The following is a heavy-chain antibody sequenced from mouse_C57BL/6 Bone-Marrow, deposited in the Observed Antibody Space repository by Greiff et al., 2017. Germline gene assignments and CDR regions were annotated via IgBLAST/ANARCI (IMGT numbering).Heavy chain of an antibody. V-gene: IGHV1-81*01. D-gene: IGHD2-12*01. CDR3: ARKLGYYSYRFDY. CDR1: GYTFTSYG. J-gene: IGHJ2*01. Sequence: QVQLQQSGAELARPGASVKLSCKASGYTFTSYGIRWVKQRTGQGLEWIGEIYPRSGNTYYNEKFKGKATLTADKSSSTAYMELRSLTSEDSAVYVSARKLGYYSYRFDYWGQGTTLTVSS. CDR2: IYPRSGNT.